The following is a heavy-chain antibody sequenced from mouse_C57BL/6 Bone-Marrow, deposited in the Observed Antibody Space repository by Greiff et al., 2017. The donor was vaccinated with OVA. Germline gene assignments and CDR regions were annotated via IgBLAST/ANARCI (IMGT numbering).Heavy chain of an antibody. J-gene: IGHJ4*01. D-gene: IGHD2-4*01. V-gene: IGHV2-5*01. Sequence: QVQLKESGPGLVQPSQSLSITCTVSGFSLTSYGVHWVRQSPGKGLEWLGVICRGGSTDYNAAFMSRLSITKDNSKSQVFFKMNSLQADDTAIYYCAKNEISDDYDGYYAMDYWGQGTSVTVSS. CDR3: AKNEISDDYDGYYAMDY. CDR2: ICRGGST. CDR1: GFSLTSYG.